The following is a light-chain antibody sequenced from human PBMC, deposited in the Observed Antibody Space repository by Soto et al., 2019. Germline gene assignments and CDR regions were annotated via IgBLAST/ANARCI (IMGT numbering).Light chain of an antibody. V-gene: IGLV2-14*03. J-gene: IGLJ2*01. CDR1: SSDVGGYNY. CDR3: SSYTSSRPVV. CDR2: DVS. Sequence: QSALTQPASASGSPGQSITISCTGTSSDVGGYNYVVWYQQHPGKAPKLMIYDVSNRPSGVSNRFSGSKSGNTASLTISGLQAEDEADYYCSSYTSSRPVVFGGGTKVTVL.